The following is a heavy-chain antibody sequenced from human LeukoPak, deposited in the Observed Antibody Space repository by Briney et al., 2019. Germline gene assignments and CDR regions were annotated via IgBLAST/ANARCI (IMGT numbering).Heavy chain of an antibody. V-gene: IGHV4-34*01. J-gene: IGHJ4*02. Sequence: SETLSLTCAVYGGSFSGYYWSWIRQPPGKGLEWIGEINHSGSTNYNPSLKSRVTISVDTSKNQFSLKMRSVTAADTAVYYCARGFCASGSHYRGYDYWGQGTLVTVSS. D-gene: IGHD3-10*01. CDR1: GGSFSGYY. CDR3: ARGFCASGSHYRGYDY. CDR2: INHSGST.